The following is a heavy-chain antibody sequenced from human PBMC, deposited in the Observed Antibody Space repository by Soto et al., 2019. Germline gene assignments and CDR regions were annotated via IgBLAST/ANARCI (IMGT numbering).Heavy chain of an antibody. Sequence: PWGSLRVACVASGFTFSSAWMSWVRQAPGKGLEWVGRIKSKTDGGTTDYAAPVKGRFTISRDDSKNTLYLQMNSLKTEDTAVYYCTKDVAAHDYWGQGTLVTVSS. CDR1: GFTFSSAW. D-gene: IGHD6-13*01. CDR2: IKSKTDGGTT. CDR3: TKDVAAHDY. J-gene: IGHJ4*02. V-gene: IGHV3-15*01.